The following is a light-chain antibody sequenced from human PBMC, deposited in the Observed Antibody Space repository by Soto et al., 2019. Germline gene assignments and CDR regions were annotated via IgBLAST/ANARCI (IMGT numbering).Light chain of an antibody. CDR3: QQYNDWPRT. V-gene: IGKV3D-15*01. Sequence: EIVMTQSPATLSVSPGETATLSCRASQSVGNNLAWYQQRPGQPPRFLIYGASTRVTGIPARFSGSGSGTDFTLTISSLQSEDFXVYYCQQYNDWPRTFGQGTKLEI. J-gene: IGKJ2*01. CDR2: GAS. CDR1: QSVGNN.